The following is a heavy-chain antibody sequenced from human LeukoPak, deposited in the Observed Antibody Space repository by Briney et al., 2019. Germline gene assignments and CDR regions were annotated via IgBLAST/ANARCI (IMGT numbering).Heavy chain of an antibody. J-gene: IGHJ6*03. CDR3: AREQYDFWSGYPYYYHYYYMDV. CDR1: GFTFSSYS. V-gene: IGHV3-21*01. D-gene: IGHD3-3*01. CDR2: ISSSSSYI. Sequence: PGGSLRLSCAASGFTFSSYSMNWVRQAPGKGLEWVSSISSSSSYIYYADSVKGRFTISRDNAKNSLYLQMNSLRAEDTAVYYCAREQYDFWSGYPYYYHYYYMDVWGKGTTVTVSS.